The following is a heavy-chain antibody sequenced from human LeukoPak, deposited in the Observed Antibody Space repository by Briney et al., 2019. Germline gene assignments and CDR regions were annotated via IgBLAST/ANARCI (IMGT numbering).Heavy chain of an antibody. D-gene: IGHD4-17*01. CDR1: GGSISSGDYY. Sequence: SETLSLTCTVSGGSISSGDYYWSWIRQPPGKGLEWIGYIYYSGSTNYNPSLKSRVTISVDTSKNQFSLKLSSVTAADTAVYYCARAPNLYGDHDAFDIWGQGTMVTVSS. CDR2: IYYSGST. V-gene: IGHV4-30-4*01. CDR3: ARAPNLYGDHDAFDI. J-gene: IGHJ3*02.